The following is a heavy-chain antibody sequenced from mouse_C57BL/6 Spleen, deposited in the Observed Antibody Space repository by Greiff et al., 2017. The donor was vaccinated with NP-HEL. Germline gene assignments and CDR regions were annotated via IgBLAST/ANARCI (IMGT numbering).Heavy chain of an antibody. V-gene: IGHV1-52*01. CDR1: GYTFTSYW. J-gene: IGHJ1*03. CDR2: IDPSDSET. CDR3: ARRDYYGSSRGFDV. Sequence: QVQLQQPGAELVRPGSSVKLSCKASGYTFTSYWMHWVKQRPIQGLEWIGNIDPSDSETHYNQKFKDKATLTVDKSSSTAYMQLSSLTSEDSAVYYCARRDYYGSSRGFDVWGTGTTVTVSS. D-gene: IGHD1-1*01.